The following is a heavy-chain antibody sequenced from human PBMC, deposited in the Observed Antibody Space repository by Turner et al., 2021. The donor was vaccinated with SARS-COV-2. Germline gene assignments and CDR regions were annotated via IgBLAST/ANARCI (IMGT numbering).Heavy chain of an antibody. D-gene: IGHD3-22*01. J-gene: IGHJ5*02. CDR1: GFTFSHYT. CDR3: ARGTYYYDSSVYSGTNWFDP. V-gene: IGHV3-21*01. CDR2: ISSSSSYI. Sequence: EVQLVESGGGLVKPGGSLRLSCAASGFTFSHYTMNWVRQAPGKGLDWVSSISSSSSYIYYADSVKGRFTISRDNAKNSLYLQMNSLRAEDTAVYYCARGTYYYDSSVYSGTNWFDPWGQGTLVTVSS.